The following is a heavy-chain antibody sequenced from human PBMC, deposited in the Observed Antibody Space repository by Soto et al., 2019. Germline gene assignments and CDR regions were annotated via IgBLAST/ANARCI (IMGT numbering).Heavy chain of an antibody. Sequence: EVQLVESGGGLVQPGGSLRLSCAASGFTFSDHYMDWVRQAPGKGLEWVGRSRNKANSYTTEYAASVRVRFTISRDDSKNSLYLQMNSLKTEATAVYYCARDLGSWGQGTLVTVSS. J-gene: IGHJ5*02. CDR2: SRNKANSYTT. V-gene: IGHV3-72*01. CDR3: ARDLGS. CDR1: GFTFSDHY.